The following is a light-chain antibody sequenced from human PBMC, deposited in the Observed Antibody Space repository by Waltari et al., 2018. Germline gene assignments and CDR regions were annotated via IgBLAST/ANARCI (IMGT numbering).Light chain of an antibody. Sequence: QSALTQPASVSGSPGQSITISCTGTSSDIGALNYVSWYQQHPGKAPKVLIYDVTNRPSGGSSRFSGSKSGNTASLTISGLPAEDEAYYHCASFISGSTSSVLFGGGTKLTVL. V-gene: IGLV2-14*03. CDR2: DVT. CDR3: ASFISGSTSSVL. J-gene: IGLJ3*02. CDR1: SSDIGALNY.